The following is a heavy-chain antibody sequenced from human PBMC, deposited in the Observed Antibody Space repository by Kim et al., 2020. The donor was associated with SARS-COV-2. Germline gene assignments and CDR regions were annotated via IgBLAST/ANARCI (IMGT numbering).Heavy chain of an antibody. CDR1: GFTFSNAW. D-gene: IGHD2-15*01. J-gene: IGHJ4*02. CDR3: TTDCRYCSGGRIIR. Sequence: GGSLRLSCAASGFTFSNAWMSWVRQAPGKGLEWVGRIKSKTDGGTTDYAAPVKGRFTISRDDSKNTLYLQMNSLKTEDTAVYYCTTDCRYCSGGRIIRWGQGTLVTVSS. V-gene: IGHV3-15*01. CDR2: IKSKTDGGTT.